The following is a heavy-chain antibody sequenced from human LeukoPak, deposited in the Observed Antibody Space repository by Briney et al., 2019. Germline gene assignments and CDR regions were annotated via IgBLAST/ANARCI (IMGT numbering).Heavy chain of an antibody. D-gene: IGHD5-24*01. CDR1: GGSISVGTYY. CDR2: RWYSKST. J-gene: IGHJ3*02. CDR3: ARDRTGYNLVAFAI. V-gene: IGHV4-30-4*02. Sequence: SDTLSLTCTVCGGSISVGTYYCSWIRKPPGKGLLCFVYRWYSKSTCYSPSLKRRVSISVDTYKNHFYLKRNSVSTADTAAFYCARDRTGYNLVAFAIWNQAKMLTVSS.